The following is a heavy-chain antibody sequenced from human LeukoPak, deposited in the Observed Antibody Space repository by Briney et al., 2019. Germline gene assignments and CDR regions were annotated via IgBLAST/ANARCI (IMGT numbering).Heavy chain of an antibody. J-gene: IGHJ4*02. CDR1: GFSVSSNY. CDR3: ARATLDN. CDR2: IYSDGST. Sequence: GGSLRLSCAASGFSVSSNYITWVRQAPGKGLEWVSVIYSDGSTKYADSVKARSTISRDNSKNTVYLQMNSLRVEDTAVYYCARATLDNWGQGTLVTVSS. V-gene: IGHV3-53*01.